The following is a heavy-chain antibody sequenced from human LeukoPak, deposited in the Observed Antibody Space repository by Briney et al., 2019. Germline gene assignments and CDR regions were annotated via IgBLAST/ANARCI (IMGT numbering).Heavy chain of an antibody. CDR3: ARDPPQGWFDP. J-gene: IGHJ5*02. CDR1: GYTFTSYG. CDR2: ISAYSGNT. V-gene: IGHV1-18*01. Sequence: GASVEVSCKASGYTFTSYGISWVRQAPGQGLEWMGWISAYSGNTNYAQKLQGRVTMTTDTSTSTAYMELRSLRSDDTAVYYCARDPPQGWFDPWGQGTLVTVSS.